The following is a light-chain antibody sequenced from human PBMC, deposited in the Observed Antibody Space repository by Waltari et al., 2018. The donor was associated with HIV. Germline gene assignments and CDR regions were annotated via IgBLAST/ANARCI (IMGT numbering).Light chain of an antibody. CDR3: SSYAGSNNLV. Sequence: QSALTQPPSASGSPGQSVTISCTGTSSDVGPYDYVYWYQQHPGKAPKLMIDEVSKRPSGVPDRFSGSKSANTASPTVSGLQEDDEADYYCSSYAGSNNLVFGGGTKLTVL. V-gene: IGLV2-8*01. J-gene: IGLJ3*02. CDR1: SSDVGPYDY. CDR2: EVS.